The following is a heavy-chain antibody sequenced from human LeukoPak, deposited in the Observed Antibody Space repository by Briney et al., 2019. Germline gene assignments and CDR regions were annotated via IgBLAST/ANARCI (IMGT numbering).Heavy chain of an antibody. CDR2: IIPIFGTT. D-gene: IGHD2-2*01. Sequence: SVQVSCKTSGGTFSSYAISWVRQAPGQGLEWMGGIIPIFGTTKYSQKFQGRVTITADESTSRAYMELSSLRSEDTAGYYCARVGYCISATFFFGCFDYWGQGTLVTVSS. CDR3: ARVGYCISATFFFGCFDY. CDR1: GGTFSSYA. V-gene: IGHV1-69*13. J-gene: IGHJ4*02.